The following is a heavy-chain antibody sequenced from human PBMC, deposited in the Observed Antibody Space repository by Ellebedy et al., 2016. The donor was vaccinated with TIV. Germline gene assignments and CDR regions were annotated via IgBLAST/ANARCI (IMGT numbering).Heavy chain of an antibody. Sequence: GGSLRLXXAASGFTFSSYGMHWVRQAPGKGLEWVAVISYDGSNKYYADSVKGRFTISRDNSKNTLYLQMNSLRAEDTAVYYCAKDEQWLVRDPYYYYMDVWGKGTTVTVSS. CDR2: ISYDGSNK. CDR3: AKDEQWLVRDPYYYYMDV. D-gene: IGHD6-19*01. J-gene: IGHJ6*03. CDR1: GFTFSSYG. V-gene: IGHV3-30*18.